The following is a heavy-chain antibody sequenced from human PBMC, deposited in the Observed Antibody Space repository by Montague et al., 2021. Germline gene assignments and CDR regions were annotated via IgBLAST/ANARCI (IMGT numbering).Heavy chain of an antibody. CDR1: GGSISSSGYY. D-gene: IGHD3-10*01. Sequence: TLSLTCTVSGGSISSSGYYWSWIRQHPGKGLEWIGYIYYSGGTYYNPSLKSRVTMSIDTSENHFSLKLNSVTAADTAVYYCARAFGEPPPPFYFYMDVWGKGTTVSVSS. CDR2: IYYSGGT. CDR3: ARAFGEPPPPFYFYMDV. J-gene: IGHJ6*03. V-gene: IGHV4-31*03.